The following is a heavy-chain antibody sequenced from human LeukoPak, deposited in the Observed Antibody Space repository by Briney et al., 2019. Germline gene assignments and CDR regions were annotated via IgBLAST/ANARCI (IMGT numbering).Heavy chain of an antibody. CDR3: ARRGGYGDLPDALDI. J-gene: IGHJ3*02. CDR2: INPNSGGT. Sequence: GASVKVSCKASGYTFTGYYMHWVRQAPGQGLEWMGWINPNSGGTNYAQKFQGRVTMTRDTSISTAYMELSRLRSDDTAVYYCARRGGYGDLPDALDIWGQGTMVTVSS. CDR1: GYTFTGYY. V-gene: IGHV1-2*02. D-gene: IGHD4-17*01.